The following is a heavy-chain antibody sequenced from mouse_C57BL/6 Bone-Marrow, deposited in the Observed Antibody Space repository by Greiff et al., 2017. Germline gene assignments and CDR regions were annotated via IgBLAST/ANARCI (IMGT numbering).Heavy chain of an antibody. CDR3: ARHAVYYGIGVNFDY. V-gene: IGHV1-62-2*01. Sequence: QVQLQQSGAELVKPGASVKLSCKASGYTFTEYPIHWVKQRSGQGLEWIGWFYPGSGSIKYNEKFKDKATLTADKSSSTVYMELSRLTSEDSAVXFCARHAVYYGIGVNFDYWGQGTTLTVSS. J-gene: IGHJ2*01. CDR1: GYTFTEYP. D-gene: IGHD2-1*01. CDR2: FYPGSGSI.